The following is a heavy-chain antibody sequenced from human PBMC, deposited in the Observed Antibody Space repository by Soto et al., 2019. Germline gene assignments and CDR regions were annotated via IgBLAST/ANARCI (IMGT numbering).Heavy chain of an antibody. V-gene: IGHV4-39*07. Sequence: SETLSLTCTVSGGSISSSSYYWGWIRQPPGKGLEWIGSIYYSGSTYYNPSLKSRVTISVDTSKNQFSLKLSSLTAADTAVYYCASSYYYDSSGYPTGNWFDPWGQGTLVTVSS. D-gene: IGHD3-22*01. J-gene: IGHJ5*02. CDR3: ASSYYYDSSGYPTGNWFDP. CDR2: IYYSGST. CDR1: GGSISSSSYY.